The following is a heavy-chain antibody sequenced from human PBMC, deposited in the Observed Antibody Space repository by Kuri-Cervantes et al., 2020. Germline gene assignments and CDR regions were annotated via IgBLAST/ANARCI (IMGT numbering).Heavy chain of an antibody. CDR2: IYHSGST. CDR3: ARLGEYYYDSSGYFFDY. Sequence: SETLSLTCAVSGYSISSGYYWGWIRQPPGKGLEWIGSIYHSGSTYYNPSLKSRVTISVDTSKNQFSLKLGSVTAADTAVYYCARLGEYYYDSSGYFFDYWGQGTLVTVSS. V-gene: IGHV4-38-2*01. CDR1: GYSISSGYY. J-gene: IGHJ4*02. D-gene: IGHD3-22*01.